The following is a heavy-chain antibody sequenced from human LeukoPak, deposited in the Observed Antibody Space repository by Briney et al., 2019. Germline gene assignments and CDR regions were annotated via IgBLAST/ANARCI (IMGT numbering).Heavy chain of an antibody. CDR3: ARDRRIAAASYYYGMDV. CDR1: GGTFSSYA. J-gene: IGHJ6*02. CDR2: IIPIFGIA. D-gene: IGHD6-13*01. V-gene: IGHV1-69*04. Sequence: SVKVSCKASGGTFSSYAISWVRQAPGQGLEWMGRIIPIFGIANYAQKFQGRVTITADKSTSTAYMELSSLRSEDTALYYCARDRRIAAASYYYGMDVWGQGTTVTVSS.